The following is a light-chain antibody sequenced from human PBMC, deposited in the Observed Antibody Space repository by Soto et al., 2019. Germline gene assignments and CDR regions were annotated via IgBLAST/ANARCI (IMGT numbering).Light chain of an antibody. CDR2: DVT. Sequence: QSALTQPASVSGSPGQSITISCTGTSSDIGGYNYVSWYQQHPGKAPKLMIYDVTDRPSGVSNRFSGSKSGNTASLTISGLQAEDEAYYYCSSYTSSSNVVFGGGTQLTVL. J-gene: IGLJ2*01. V-gene: IGLV2-14*01. CDR3: SSYTSSSNVV. CDR1: SSDIGGYNY.